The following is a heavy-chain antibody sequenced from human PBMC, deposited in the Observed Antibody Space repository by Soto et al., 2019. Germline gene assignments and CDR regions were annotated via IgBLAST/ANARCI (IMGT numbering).Heavy chain of an antibody. CDR3: ARTRSFTLGFYYDGMDV. CDR1: GYSFAIYC. V-gene: IGHV5-51*01. Sequence: PGESLKISCHGSGYSFAIYCIGLVLRMPGKDLEWMGIIYPCDSDTRYSPSFQGQVTISADKSLRTAYLQWTSLKASDTALYYCARTRSFTLGFYYDGMDVWGQGTTVTVSS. J-gene: IGHJ6*02. D-gene: IGHD6-6*01. CDR2: IYPCDSDT.